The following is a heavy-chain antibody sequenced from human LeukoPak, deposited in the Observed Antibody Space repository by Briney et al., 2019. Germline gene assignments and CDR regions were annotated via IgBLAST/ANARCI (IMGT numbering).Heavy chain of an antibody. CDR3: AKDYGGNSSFDY. CDR2: IYYSGST. CDR1: GGSITSYY. Sequence: SETLSLTCTVSGGSITSYYWSWIRQPPGKGLEWIGYIYYSGSTNYNPSLKSRVTISVDTSKNQFSLKLSSVTAADTAVYYCAKDYGGNSSFDYWGQGTLATVSS. D-gene: IGHD4-23*01. V-gene: IGHV4-59*01. J-gene: IGHJ4*02.